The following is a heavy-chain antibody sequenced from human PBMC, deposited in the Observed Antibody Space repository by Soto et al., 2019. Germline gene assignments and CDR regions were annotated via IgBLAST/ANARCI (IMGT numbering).Heavy chain of an antibody. V-gene: IGHV3-30*18. J-gene: IGHJ4*02. Sequence: GGSLRLSCAASGFSFSSYGMHWVRQAPGKGLEWVAAVSHDGSKKYYADSVKGRFTISRDNSKNTLYLQMNSLRAEDTAVYYCANGRYFDWSNVPEFDCWGQGTLVTVSS. D-gene: IGHD3-9*01. CDR2: VSHDGSKK. CDR1: GFSFSSYG. CDR3: ANGRYFDWSNVPEFDC.